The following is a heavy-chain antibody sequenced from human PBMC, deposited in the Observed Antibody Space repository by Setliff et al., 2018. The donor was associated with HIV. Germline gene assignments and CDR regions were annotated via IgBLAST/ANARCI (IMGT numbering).Heavy chain of an antibody. D-gene: IGHD5-12*01. Sequence: PGGSLRLSCAASGFTFSDYYMSWIRQAPGKGLEWVADINGYGKIIYYADFVEGRFTISRDNSKNTLYLQMNSLRAEDTAVYYCARDGYNYFFDHWGQGTLVTVSS. CDR2: INGYGKII. J-gene: IGHJ4*02. V-gene: IGHV3-11*04. CDR1: GFTFSDYY. CDR3: ARDGYNYFFDH.